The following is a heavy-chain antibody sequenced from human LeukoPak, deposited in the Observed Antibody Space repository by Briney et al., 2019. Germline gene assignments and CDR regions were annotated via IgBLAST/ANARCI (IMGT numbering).Heavy chain of an antibody. D-gene: IGHD4-17*01. CDR2: IIPILGTA. CDR1: GYTFTDYY. Sequence: SVKVSCKASGYTFTDYYIHWVRQAPGQGLEWMGGIIPILGTANYAQKFQGRVTITADKSTSTAYMELSSLRSEDTAVYYCARAYGDYYYYYMDVWGKGTTVTVSS. J-gene: IGHJ6*03. CDR3: ARAYGDYYYYYMDV. V-gene: IGHV1-69*10.